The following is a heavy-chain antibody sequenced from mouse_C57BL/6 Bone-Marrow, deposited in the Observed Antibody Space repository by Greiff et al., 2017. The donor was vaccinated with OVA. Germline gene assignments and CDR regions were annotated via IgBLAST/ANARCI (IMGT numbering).Heavy chain of an antibody. V-gene: IGHV1-81*01. CDR3: ARSYYYGSSYGGDWYFDV. J-gene: IGHJ1*03. D-gene: IGHD1-1*01. CDR1: GYTFTSYG. Sequence: QVHVKQSGAELARPGASVKLSCKASGYTFTSYGISWVKQRTGQGLEWIGEIYPRSGNTYYNEKFKGKATLTADKSSSTAYMELRSLTSEDSAVYVCARSYYYGSSYGGDWYFDVWGTGTTVTVSS. CDR2: IYPRSGNT.